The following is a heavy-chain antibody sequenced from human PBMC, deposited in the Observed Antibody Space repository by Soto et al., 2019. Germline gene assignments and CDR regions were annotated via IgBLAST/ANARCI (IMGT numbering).Heavy chain of an antibody. CDR1: GFTFSSYG. V-gene: IGHV3-33*01. CDR2: IWYDGSNK. D-gene: IGHD1-20*01. J-gene: IGHJ4*02. CDR3: ARAPYNWKERDVGYFDY. Sequence: QVQLVESGGGVVQPGRSLRLSCAASGFTFSSYGMHWVRQAPGKGLEWVAVIWYDGSNKYYADSVKGRFTISRDNSKNTLYLQMNSLRAEDTAVYYCARAPYNWKERDVGYFDYWGQGTLVTVSS.